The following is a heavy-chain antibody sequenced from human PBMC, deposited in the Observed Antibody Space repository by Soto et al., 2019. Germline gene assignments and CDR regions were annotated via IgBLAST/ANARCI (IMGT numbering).Heavy chain of an antibody. V-gene: IGHV6-1*01. D-gene: IGHD1-26*01. CDR1: GDSVSSNSAG. Sequence: SQTVSLTCAITGDSVSSNSAGWSRVRQSPSRGLEWLGRTYYRSKWYYEYAVSVRGRITINPDTSKNQYSLQLNSVTPEDTAVYFCARGEQYSGRIFDYWGQGTLVTVSS. J-gene: IGHJ4*01. CDR2: TYYRSKWYY. CDR3: ARGEQYSGRIFDY.